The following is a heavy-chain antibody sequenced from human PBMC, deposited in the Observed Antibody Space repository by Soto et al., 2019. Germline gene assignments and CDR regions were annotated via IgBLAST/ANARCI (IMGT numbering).Heavy chain of an antibody. Sequence: PSETLSLTCAVYGGSFSGYYWSWIRQPPGKGLEWIGEISHSGSTNYNPSLKSRGTISVDTSKNQFSLKLSSVTAADTAVYYCARGGVQLWLRISDLYYYYYGMDVWGQGTTVTVSS. CDR1: GGSFSGYY. CDR3: ARGGVQLWLRISDLYYYYYGMDV. J-gene: IGHJ6*02. V-gene: IGHV4-34*01. D-gene: IGHD5-18*01. CDR2: ISHSGST.